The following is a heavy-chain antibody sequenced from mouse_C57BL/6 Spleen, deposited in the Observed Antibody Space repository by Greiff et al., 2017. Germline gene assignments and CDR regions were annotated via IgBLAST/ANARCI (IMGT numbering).Heavy chain of an antibody. D-gene: IGHD4-1*01. CDR1: GYTFTSYW. CDR2: IYPGSGST. V-gene: IGHV1-55*01. CDR3: ARWDLTGHAIDY. J-gene: IGHJ4*01. Sequence: QVQLQQSGAELVKPGASVKMSCKASGYTFTSYWITWVKQRPGQGLEWIGDIYPGSGSTNYNEKFKSKATLTVDTSSSTAYMQLSSLTSEAAAVYYCARWDLTGHAIDYWGQRTSGTVSS.